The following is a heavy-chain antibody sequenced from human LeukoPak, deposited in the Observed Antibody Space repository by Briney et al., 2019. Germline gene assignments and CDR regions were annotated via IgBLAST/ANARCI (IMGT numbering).Heavy chain of an antibody. Sequence: GGSLRLSCAASGFTFSSYWVTWVRQAPGKGLGWVANINQDGSEKYYVDSVKGRFTISRDNAKNSLSLQMNSLTVEGTAVYYCARVLTGIAAAGTDAFDVWGQGTTVTVSS. CDR2: INQDGSEK. CDR3: ARVLTGIAAAGTDAFDV. CDR1: GFTFSSYW. V-gene: IGHV3-7*05. D-gene: IGHD6-13*01. J-gene: IGHJ3*01.